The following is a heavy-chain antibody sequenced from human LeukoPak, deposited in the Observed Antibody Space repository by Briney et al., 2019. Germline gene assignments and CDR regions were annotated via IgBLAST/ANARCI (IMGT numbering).Heavy chain of an antibody. Sequence: SETLSLTCDISGDSVSSNSAAWHWIRQFPSRGLEWLGRTYYRSKWYNDYAASVKSRITINPDTSKNQFSLQLNSVTPQDTAIYYCVRQYSSGWIYYYGMDVWGQGTTVIVS. D-gene: IGHD6-19*01. V-gene: IGHV6-1*01. CDR3: VRQYSSGWIYYYGMDV. CDR1: GDSVSSNSAA. CDR2: TYYRSKWYN. J-gene: IGHJ6*02.